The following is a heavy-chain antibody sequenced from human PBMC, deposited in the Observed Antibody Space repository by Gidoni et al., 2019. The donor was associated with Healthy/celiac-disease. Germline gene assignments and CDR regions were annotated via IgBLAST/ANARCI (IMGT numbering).Heavy chain of an antibody. Sequence: EVQLVESGGGLVQPGGSLRLSCAASGFTVSSNYMGGVRQAPGKGLEWVSVIYSGGSTYYADSVKGRFTISRDNSKNTLYLQMNSLRAEDTAVYYCARGYDFWSGYFDYWGQGTLVTVSS. CDR2: IYSGGST. V-gene: IGHV3-66*02. CDR1: GFTVSSNY. J-gene: IGHJ4*02. CDR3: ARGYDFWSGYFDY. D-gene: IGHD3-3*01.